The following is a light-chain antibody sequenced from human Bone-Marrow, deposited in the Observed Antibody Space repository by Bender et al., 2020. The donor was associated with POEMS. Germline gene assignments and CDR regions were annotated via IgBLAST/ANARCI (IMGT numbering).Light chain of an antibody. CDR1: SSDVGAYNL. CDR3: SSYSSNNALVV. V-gene: IGLV2-14*02. J-gene: IGLJ2*01. Sequence: QSALTQPASVSGSPGQSITISCTGASSDVGAYNLVSWYQQHPGKAPKLLIFDVTYRPSGVSDRFSGSKSGNTASLTISGLQTEDEADYYCSSYSSNNALVVFGGGTKLTVL. CDR2: DVT.